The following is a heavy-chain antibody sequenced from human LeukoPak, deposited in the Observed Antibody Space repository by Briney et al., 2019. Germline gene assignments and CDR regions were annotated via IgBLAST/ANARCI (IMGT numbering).Heavy chain of an antibody. J-gene: IGHJ6*02. V-gene: IGHV1-3*01. D-gene: IGHD6-19*01. CDR2: INAANGNA. CDR1: GYTLTSFA. Sequence: GASVKVSCKASGYTLTSFAMHWVRQAPGQRLEWMGRINAANGNAAYSQKFQGRVIITTDTSANTAYMELSSLRSEDTAVYCCARDGKHIAVPGVRYPMDVWGQGTAVTVSS. CDR3: ARDGKHIAVPGVRYPMDV.